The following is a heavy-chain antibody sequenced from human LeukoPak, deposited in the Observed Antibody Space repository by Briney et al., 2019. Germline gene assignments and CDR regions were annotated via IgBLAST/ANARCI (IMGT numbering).Heavy chain of an antibody. Sequence: SETLSLTCAVYGGSFSGYYWSWIRQPPGKGLEWIGEINHSGSTNYNPSLKSRVTISVDTSKNQFSLKLSSVTAADTAVYYCARAYSGSYFNWFDPWGQGTLVTVSS. CDR2: INHSGST. J-gene: IGHJ5*02. CDR1: GGSFSGYY. V-gene: IGHV4-34*01. D-gene: IGHD1-26*01. CDR3: ARAYSGSYFNWFDP.